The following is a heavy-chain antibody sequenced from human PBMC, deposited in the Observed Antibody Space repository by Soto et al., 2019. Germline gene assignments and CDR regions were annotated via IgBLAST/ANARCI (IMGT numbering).Heavy chain of an antibody. V-gene: IGHV3-23*01. CDR2: ISGTANRT. CDR3: ATSFPSFDN. Sequence: PRWSLRLSCAGSGFTPTTTPMRSVRQSPGKGLEWVTTISGTANRTCYVDSVKGRFFTARDNSKNTVTLQMNNLTLDDTAVYYCATSFPSFDNWGQGTRPTVSS. CDR1: GFTPTTTP. J-gene: IGHJ4*02.